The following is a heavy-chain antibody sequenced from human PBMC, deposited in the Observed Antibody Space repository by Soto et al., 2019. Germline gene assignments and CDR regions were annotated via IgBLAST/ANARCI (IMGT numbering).Heavy chain of an antibody. V-gene: IGHV3-23*01. J-gene: IGHJ4*02. CDR2: ISGSGGST. Sequence: GESLKISCAASGFTFSSYAMSWVRQAPGKGLEWVSAISGSGGSTYYADSVKGRFTISRDNSKNTLYLQMNSLGAEDTAVYYCAKYLYGDYGMLDYWGQGTLVTVSS. D-gene: IGHD4-17*01. CDR3: AKYLYGDYGMLDY. CDR1: GFTFSSYA.